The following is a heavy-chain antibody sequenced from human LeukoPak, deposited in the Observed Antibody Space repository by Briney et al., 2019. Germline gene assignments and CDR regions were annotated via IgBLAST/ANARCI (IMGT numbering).Heavy chain of an antibody. CDR1: GFTFSSYS. CDR3: ARYDSSGYCPFDY. J-gene: IGHJ4*02. D-gene: IGHD3-22*01. V-gene: IGHV3-21*01. CDR2: ISSSSSYI. Sequence: GGSLTLSCAASGFTFSSYSMNWVRQAPGKGLEWVSSISSSSSYIYYADSVKGRFTISRDNAKNSLYLQMNRLRAEDTAVYYCARYDSSGYCPFDYWGQGTLVTVSS.